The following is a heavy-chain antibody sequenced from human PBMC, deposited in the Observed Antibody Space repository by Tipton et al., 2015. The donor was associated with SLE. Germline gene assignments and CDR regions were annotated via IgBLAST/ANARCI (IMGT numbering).Heavy chain of an antibody. CDR2: ISSSSTYI. CDR3: ARVLEYQLLGWRYFDY. V-gene: IGHV3-21*03. J-gene: IGHJ4*02. D-gene: IGHD2-2*01. CDR1: GFIFSSYS. Sequence: SLRLSCAASGFIFSSYSMNWVRQAPGKGLEWVSSISSSSTYINYADSLKGRFTISRDNAKNSLYLQMNSLRAEDIAVYYCARVLEYQLLGWRYFDYWGQGSLVTVSS.